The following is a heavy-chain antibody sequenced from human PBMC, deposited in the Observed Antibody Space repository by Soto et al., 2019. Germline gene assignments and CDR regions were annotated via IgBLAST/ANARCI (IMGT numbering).Heavy chain of an antibody. Sequence: QVQLVESGGGVVQPGRSLRLSCAGSGFTFSNYGLHWVRQTPGKGLEWVAFISHDGSNKYYADSVKGRFTISRDSSKSKLYLQMDSLRVEDTAVYYCAKDGAPRYCSGRSCHPAGAYWGQGTLVTVSS. J-gene: IGHJ4*02. CDR3: AKDGAPRYCSGRSCHPAGAY. V-gene: IGHV3-30*18. CDR1: GFTFSNYG. CDR2: ISHDGSNK. D-gene: IGHD2-15*01.